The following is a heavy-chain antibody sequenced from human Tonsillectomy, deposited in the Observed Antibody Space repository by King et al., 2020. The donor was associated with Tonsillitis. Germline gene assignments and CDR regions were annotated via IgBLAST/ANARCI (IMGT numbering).Heavy chain of an antibody. CDR1: GYTFTSYA. D-gene: IGHD2-2*01. V-gene: IGHV1-3*01. Sequence: VQLVQSGAEVKKPGASVKVSCKASGYTFTSYAMHWVRQAPGQRLEWMGWINAGNGNTKYSQKFQGRVTITRDTSASTAYMEVSSLRSEDTAVYYCARERGGCSSTSCYYYFDYWGQGTLVTVSS. CDR3: ARERGGCSSTSCYYYFDY. J-gene: IGHJ4*02. CDR2: INAGNGNT.